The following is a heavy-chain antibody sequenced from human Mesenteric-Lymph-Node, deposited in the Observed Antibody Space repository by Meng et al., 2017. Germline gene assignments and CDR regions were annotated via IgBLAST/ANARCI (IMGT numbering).Heavy chain of an antibody. CDR3: ARDRGYSYGFNWFDP. Sequence: GSLRLSCTVSGVSISSYYWSWIRQPPGKGLEWIGYIYYSGSTDYNPSLKSRVIISLDTSKNQFSLKLSSVTAADTAVYYCARDRGYSYGFNWFDPWGQGTLVTVSS. CDR2: IYYSGST. V-gene: IGHV4-59*12. CDR1: GVSISSYY. J-gene: IGHJ5*02. D-gene: IGHD5-18*01.